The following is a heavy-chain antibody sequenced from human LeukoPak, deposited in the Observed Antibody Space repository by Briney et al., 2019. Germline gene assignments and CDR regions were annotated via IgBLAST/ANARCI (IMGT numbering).Heavy chain of an antibody. J-gene: IGHJ3*02. CDR2: ISSSGTTI. CDR3: ARESGFRGDAFDI. Sequence: GGSLGLSCAASGFTFSSYEMNWVRQAPGKGLEWVSYISSSGTTIYYADSVKGRFIISRDNAKNSLHLQMNSLRAEDTAVYYCARESGFRGDAFDIWGQGTMVTVSS. V-gene: IGHV3-48*03. CDR1: GFTFSSYE. D-gene: IGHD3-10*01.